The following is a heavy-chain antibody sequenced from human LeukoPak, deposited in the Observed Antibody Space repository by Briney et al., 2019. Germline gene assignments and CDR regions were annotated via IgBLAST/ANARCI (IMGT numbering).Heavy chain of an antibody. J-gene: IGHJ6*03. Sequence: SETLSLTCAVYGGSFSGYYWSWIRQPPGKGLEWIGEINHSGSTNYNPSLKSRVTISVDTSKDQFSLKLSSVTAADTAVYYCARYSSGPAAPPPNLHYYYYHMDVWGKGTTVTVSS. CDR1: GGSFSGYY. D-gene: IGHD2-2*01. V-gene: IGHV4-34*01. CDR3: ARYSSGPAAPPPNLHYYYYHMDV. CDR2: INHSGST.